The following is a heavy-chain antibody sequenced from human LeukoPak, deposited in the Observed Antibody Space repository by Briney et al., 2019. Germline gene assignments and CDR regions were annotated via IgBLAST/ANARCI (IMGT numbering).Heavy chain of an antibody. J-gene: IGHJ4*02. CDR3: ASGRDGYNWIDY. CDR1: GFTFSSCG. Sequence: GGSLRLSCAASGFTFSSCGMHWVRQAPGKGLEWVAVIWYDGTNKYYADSVTGRFTIPRDNSKNTLYLQMNSLRAEDTAVYYCASGRDGYNWIDYWGQGTLVTVSS. D-gene: IGHD5-24*01. V-gene: IGHV3-33*01. CDR2: IWYDGTNK.